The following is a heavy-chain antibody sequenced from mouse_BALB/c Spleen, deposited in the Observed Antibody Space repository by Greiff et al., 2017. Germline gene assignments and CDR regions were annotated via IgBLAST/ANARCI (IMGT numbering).Heavy chain of an antibody. J-gene: IGHJ1*01. CDR3: ARPQLTGTYFDV. V-gene: IGHV1S81*02. CDR1: GYTFTSYW. D-gene: IGHD4-1*01. CDR2: INPSNGRT. Sequence: QVQLQQSGAELVKPGASVKLSCKASGYTFTSYWMHWVKQRPGQGLEWIGEINPSNGRTNYNEKFKSKATLTVDKSSSTAYMQLSSLTSEDSAVYYCARPQLTGTYFDVWGAGTTVTVSS.